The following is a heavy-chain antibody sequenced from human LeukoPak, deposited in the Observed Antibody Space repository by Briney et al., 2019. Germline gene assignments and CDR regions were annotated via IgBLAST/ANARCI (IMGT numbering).Heavy chain of an antibody. CDR1: GGSISSGDYY. J-gene: IGHJ6*03. CDR3: ARDIYYYFYMDV. V-gene: IGHV4-30-4*08. Sequence: SETLSLTSTVSGGSISSGDYYWIWIRQPPGKGLEWIGYIYYRGTTYYNPSLKSRVTLSVDTSKNQFSLKLSSVTAADTAVYYCARDIYYYFYMDVWGKGTTVTVS. CDR2: IYYRGTT.